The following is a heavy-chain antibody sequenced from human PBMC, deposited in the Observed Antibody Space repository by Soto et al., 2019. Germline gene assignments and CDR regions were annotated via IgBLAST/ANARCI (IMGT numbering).Heavy chain of an antibody. Sequence: PSETLSLTCTVSGGPISSYYWSWIRQPPGKGLEWIAYIYYSGSTNYNPSLKSRVTISVDRSKNQFSLKVSSVTAADTAVYYCARGSYYFDYWGQGTLVTVSS. J-gene: IGHJ4*02. CDR3: ARGSYYFDY. V-gene: IGHV4-59*01. CDR1: GGPISSYY. CDR2: IYYSGST.